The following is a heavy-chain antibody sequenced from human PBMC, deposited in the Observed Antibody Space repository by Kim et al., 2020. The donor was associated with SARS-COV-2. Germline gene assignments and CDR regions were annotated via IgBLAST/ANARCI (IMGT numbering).Heavy chain of an antibody. Sequence: GGSLRLSCAASGFTFSNAWMSWVRQAPGKGLEWVGRIKSKTDGGTTDYAAHVKGRFTISRDDSKNTLYLQMNSLKTEDTAVYYCTTNLLRYFDWLLSRDAIDIWGQGTMVTVSS. V-gene: IGHV3-15*01. CDR2: IKSKTDGGTT. J-gene: IGHJ3*02. D-gene: IGHD3-9*01. CDR1: GFTFSNAW. CDR3: TTNLLRYFDWLLSRDAIDI.